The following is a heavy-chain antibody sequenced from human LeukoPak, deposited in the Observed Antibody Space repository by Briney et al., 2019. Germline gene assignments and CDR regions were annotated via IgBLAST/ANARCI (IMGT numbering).Heavy chain of an antibody. CDR3: TSFYETN. Sequence: GGSLRLSCAASGFIFTKYWMHWVRQAPGKGLVWVSHVNSDGSATSYADSVKGLFTISRDNAKNTVYLHMNSLRVEDTAVYYCTSFYETNWGQGTLVTVSS. CDR1: GFIFTKYW. CDR2: VNSDGSAT. D-gene: IGHD2/OR15-2a*01. V-gene: IGHV3-74*01. J-gene: IGHJ4*02.